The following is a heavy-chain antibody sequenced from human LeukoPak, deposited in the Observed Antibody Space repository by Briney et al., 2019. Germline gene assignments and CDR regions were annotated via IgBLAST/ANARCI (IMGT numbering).Heavy chain of an antibody. D-gene: IGHD3-10*01. CDR2: ISGSGGST. J-gene: IGHJ4*02. CDR3: AKDYTSMVRGVSDY. V-gene: IGHV3-23*01. Sequence: GGSLRLSCATSGFTFEDHGLSWVRQAPGKGLEWVSAISGSGGSTYYADSVKGRFTISRDNSKNTLYLQMNSLRAEDTAVYYCAKDYTSMVRGVSDYWGQGTLVTVSS. CDR1: GFTFEDHG.